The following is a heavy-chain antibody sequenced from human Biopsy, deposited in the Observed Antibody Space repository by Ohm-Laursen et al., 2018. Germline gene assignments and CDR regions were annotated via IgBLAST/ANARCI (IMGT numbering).Heavy chain of an antibody. V-gene: IGHV3-15*01. D-gene: IGHD3-16*02. Sequence: SLRLSCAASGLTFTTPLISWVRQAPGKGLAWVGRINSKTDGGTIDYAASVKGRIIISRDDSKKRLYLQMNNLKTEDTGVYYCTTYQYWGQGTLVTVSS. CDR3: TTYQY. CDR2: INSKTDGGTI. CDR1: GLTFTTPL. J-gene: IGHJ4*02.